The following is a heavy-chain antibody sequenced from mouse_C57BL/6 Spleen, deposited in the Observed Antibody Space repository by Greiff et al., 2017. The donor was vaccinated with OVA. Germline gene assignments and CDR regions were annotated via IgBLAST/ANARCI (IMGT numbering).Heavy chain of an antibody. Sequence: QVQLQQSGPELVKPGASVKISCKASGYAFSSSWMNWVKQRPGKGLEWIGRIYPGDGDTNYNGKFKGKATLTADKSSSTAYMQLSSLTSEDSAVYFCARSPIYYDYDKYFDVWGTGTTVTVSS. D-gene: IGHD2-4*01. V-gene: IGHV1-82*01. CDR2: IYPGDGDT. CDR1: GYAFSSSW. CDR3: ARSPIYYDYDKYFDV. J-gene: IGHJ1*03.